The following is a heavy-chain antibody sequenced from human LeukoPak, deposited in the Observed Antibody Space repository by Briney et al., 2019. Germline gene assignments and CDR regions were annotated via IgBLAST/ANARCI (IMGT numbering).Heavy chain of an antibody. J-gene: IGHJ4*02. Sequence: GGSLRLSCAASGFTFSSHSMAWVRQASGKGLEWVSAIRGSGDTALYADSVKGRFTISRDNFKNIVYLEMNSLRAEDTATYYCAKVTWESRPPDCNSWGPGTLVTVSS. D-gene: IGHD6-6*01. CDR3: AKVTWESRPPDCNS. CDR2: IRGSGDTA. V-gene: IGHV3-23*01. CDR1: GFTFSSHS.